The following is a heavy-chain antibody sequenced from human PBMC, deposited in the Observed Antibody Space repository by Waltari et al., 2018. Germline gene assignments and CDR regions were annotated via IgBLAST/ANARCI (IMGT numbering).Heavy chain of an antibody. V-gene: IGHV3-33*06. CDR3: AKDGSASRLVRYYLDH. J-gene: IGHJ4*02. Sequence: QVHLVESGGGVVQPGGSLRLSCAASGFSFNNYAMHWVRQAPGKGLEGGTVGWHDGSYKFYADSVKGRFTISRDNSKNTLYFQMNSLRAEDTAMYYCAKDGSASRLVRYYLDHWGPGTLVTVSS. CDR1: GFSFNNYA. CDR2: GWHDGSYK. D-gene: IGHD2-8*02.